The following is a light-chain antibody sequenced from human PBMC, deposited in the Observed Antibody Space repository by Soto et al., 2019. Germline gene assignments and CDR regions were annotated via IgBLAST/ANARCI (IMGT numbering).Light chain of an antibody. CDR1: QSISTW. CDR2: TAS. CDR3: QQYNGFPWT. Sequence: DIQMTQSPSTLSAFVGDRVTITCRASQSISTWLAWYQQKPGKAPKLLIYTASILESGVPLRFSGSGSGTEFTLTISSLQPDDFATYYCQQYNGFPWTFGQGTKVEIK. J-gene: IGKJ1*01. V-gene: IGKV1-5*03.